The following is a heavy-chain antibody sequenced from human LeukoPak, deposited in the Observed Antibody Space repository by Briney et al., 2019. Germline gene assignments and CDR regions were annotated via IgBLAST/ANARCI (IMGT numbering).Heavy chain of an antibody. CDR2: ISGSGGST. V-gene: IGHV3-23*01. CDR1: GFNFSSYS. CDR3: ESWNDVSDAFDI. D-gene: IGHD1-1*01. J-gene: IGHJ3*02. Sequence: GSLSFSSAASGFNFSSYSMSWVRQAPGKGLEWVSAISGSGGSTYYADSVKGRFTISRDNSKNTLYLQMNSLRAEDTAVYYCESWNDVSDAFDIWGQGTLVTVSS.